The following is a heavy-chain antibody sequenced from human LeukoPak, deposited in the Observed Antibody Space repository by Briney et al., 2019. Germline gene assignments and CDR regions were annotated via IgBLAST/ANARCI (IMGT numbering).Heavy chain of an antibody. J-gene: IGHJ5*02. CDR3: AKKRYFDWLSPHWFDP. CDR1: GFTFSSYG. CDR2: ISYDGSNK. Sequence: PGRSLRLSCAASGFTFSSYGMHWVRQAPGKGLEWEAVISYDGSNKYYADSVKGRFTISRDNSKNTLYLQMNSLRAEDTAVYYCAKKRYFDWLSPHWFDPWGQGTLVTVSS. V-gene: IGHV3-30*18. D-gene: IGHD3-9*01.